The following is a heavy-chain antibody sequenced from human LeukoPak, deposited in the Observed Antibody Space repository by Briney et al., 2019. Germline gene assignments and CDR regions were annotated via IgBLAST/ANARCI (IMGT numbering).Heavy chain of an antibody. V-gene: IGHV1-69*13. CDR2: IIPIFGTA. Sequence: GASVKVSCKASGGTFSSYAISWVRQAPGQGLEWMGGIIPIFGTANYAQKFQGRVTITADESTSTAYMELSSLRSEDTAVYYCARSGPDTAAFDIWGQGTMVTVSS. CDR3: ARSGPDTAAFDI. D-gene: IGHD5-18*01. CDR1: GGTFSSYA. J-gene: IGHJ3*02.